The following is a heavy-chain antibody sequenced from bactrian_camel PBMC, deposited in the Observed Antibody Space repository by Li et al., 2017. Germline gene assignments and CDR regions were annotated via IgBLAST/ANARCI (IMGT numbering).Heavy chain of an antibody. J-gene: IGHJ4*01. CDR3: ATDGPYDFCSGSWDYSY. CDR1: GFTFSTYG. CDR2: ITNGAGTI. D-gene: IGHD3*01. Sequence: VQLVESGGDLVQPGGSLRLSCATSGFTFSTYGQSWVRQAPGKGLEWVGQITNGAGTIYYADSVKGRFTISRDNAKNTLYLQMNSLKSEDTALYYCATDGPYDFCSGSWDYSYYGPGTQVTVS. V-gene: IGHV3S40*01.